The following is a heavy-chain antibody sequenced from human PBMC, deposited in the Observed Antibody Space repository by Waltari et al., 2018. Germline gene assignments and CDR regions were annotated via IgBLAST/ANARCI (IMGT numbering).Heavy chain of an antibody. CDR3: ARPGRVGGGSLMGLDY. CDR1: GGSIRSTSYY. D-gene: IGHD2-15*01. V-gene: IGHV4-39*01. Sequence: QLQLPESGPGLVKPSETLSLTCSVSGGSIRSTSYYWGWIRQPPGKGLEWIGSFSYDANTYYNPSLKSRITISVDTSKNQFSLQLRSVTAADTAIYYCARPGRVGGGSLMGLDYWGQGTLVTVSS. J-gene: IGHJ4*02. CDR2: FSYDANT.